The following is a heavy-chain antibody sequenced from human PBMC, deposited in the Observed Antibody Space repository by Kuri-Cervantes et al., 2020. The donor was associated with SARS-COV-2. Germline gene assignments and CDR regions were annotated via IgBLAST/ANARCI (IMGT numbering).Heavy chain of an antibody. J-gene: IGHJ6*03. Sequence: GEFPETSWKGFWYSFTNYWIEWGRQMPGKGLEWRGIIYPSDSDTRYSPSFQGHVVMSADKSISTDFLQWSSLKASDTGMYYCARRAYGEQVDYCHMDVWGKGTTVTVSS. V-gene: IGHV5-51*01. CDR1: WYSFTNYW. D-gene: IGHD4-17*01. CDR2: IYPSDSDT. CDR3: ARRAYGEQVDYCHMDV.